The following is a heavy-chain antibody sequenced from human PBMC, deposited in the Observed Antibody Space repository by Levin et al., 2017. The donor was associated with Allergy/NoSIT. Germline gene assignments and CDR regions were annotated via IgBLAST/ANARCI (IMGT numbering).Heavy chain of an antibody. CDR3: ARGITGTIHYCDY. Sequence: SETLSLTCTVSDGSISSSNYYWGWIRQPPGKGLEWIGSIFYSGSTYYNPSLKSRVTISLDTSKNQFSLKLSSVTAADTAVYFCARGITGTIHYCDYWGQGTLVTVSS. CDR1: DGSISSSNYY. D-gene: IGHD1-7*01. J-gene: IGHJ4*02. V-gene: IGHV4-39*07. CDR2: IFYSGST.